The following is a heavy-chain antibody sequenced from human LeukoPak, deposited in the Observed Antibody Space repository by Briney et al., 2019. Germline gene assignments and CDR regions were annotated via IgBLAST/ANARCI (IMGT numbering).Heavy chain of an antibody. CDR3: ARGPRLNYYDSGSLGPNQYFDY. Sequence: GGSLRLSCAASGFTFDDYGMSWVRQAPGKGLEWVSLIYSGGSTYYADSVKGRFTISRDNSKNTLYLQMSSLRAEDTAVYYCARGPRLNYYDSGSLGPNQYFDYWGQGTLVTVSS. CDR2: IYSGGST. D-gene: IGHD3-10*01. CDR1: GFTFDDYG. V-gene: IGHV3-53*01. J-gene: IGHJ4*02.